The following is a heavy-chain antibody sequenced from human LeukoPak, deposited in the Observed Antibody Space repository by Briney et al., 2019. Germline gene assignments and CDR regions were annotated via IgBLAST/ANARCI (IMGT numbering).Heavy chain of an antibody. CDR3: ASGLDSSGYYRANSGYFDY. Sequence: GASVKVSCKASGYTFTCYYMHWVRQAPGQGREWMGWINPNSGGTNYAQKFQGRVTMTRDTSISTAYMELSRLRSDDTAVYYSASGLDSSGYYRANSGYFDYWGQGTLVTVSS. CDR1: GYTFTCYY. CDR2: INPNSGGT. J-gene: IGHJ4*02. D-gene: IGHD3-22*01. V-gene: IGHV1-2*02.